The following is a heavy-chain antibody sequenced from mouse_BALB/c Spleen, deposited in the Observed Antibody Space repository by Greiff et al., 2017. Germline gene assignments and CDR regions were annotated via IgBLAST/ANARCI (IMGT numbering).Heavy chain of an antibody. CDR2: IWSGGST. CDR1: GFSLTSYG. Sequence: QVQLQQSGPGLVQPSQSLSITCTVSGFSLTSYGVHWVRQSPGKGLEWLGVIWSGGSTDYNAAFISRLSISKDNSKSQVFFKMNSLQANDTAIYYCASLLRLRAMDYWGQGTSVTVSS. D-gene: IGHD1-2*01. J-gene: IGHJ4*01. CDR3: ASLLRLRAMDY. V-gene: IGHV2-2*02.